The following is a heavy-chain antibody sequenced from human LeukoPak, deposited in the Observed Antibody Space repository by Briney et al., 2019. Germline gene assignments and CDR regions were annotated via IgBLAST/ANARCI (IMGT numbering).Heavy chain of an antibody. CDR2: INSDGSRI. CDR3: ARLRTYGSGSYSLTDY. Sequence: GGSLRLSCEASGFTFSSYWMHWVRQAPGKGLVWVSRINSDGSRIIYADSVKGRFTISRDNAKNTLYLQMNSLRAEDTAVYYCARLRTYGSGSYSLTDYWGQGTLVTVSS. J-gene: IGHJ4*02. D-gene: IGHD3-10*01. V-gene: IGHV3-74*01. CDR1: GFTFSSYW.